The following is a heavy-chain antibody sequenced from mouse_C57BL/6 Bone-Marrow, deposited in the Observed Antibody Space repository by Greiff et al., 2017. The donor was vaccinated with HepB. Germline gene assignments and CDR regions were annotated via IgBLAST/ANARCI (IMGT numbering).Heavy chain of an antibody. CDR2: IYPRSGNT. V-gene: IGHV1-81*01. Sequence: QVQLKESGAELARPGASVKLSCKASGYTFTSYGISWVKQRTGQGLEWIGEIYPRSGNTYYNEKFKGKATLTADKSSSTAYMELRSLTSEDSAVYFCAKRGFTTGGDDWGQGTTLTVSS. CDR3: AKRGFTTGGDD. D-gene: IGHD1-1*01. CDR1: GYTFTSYG. J-gene: IGHJ2*01.